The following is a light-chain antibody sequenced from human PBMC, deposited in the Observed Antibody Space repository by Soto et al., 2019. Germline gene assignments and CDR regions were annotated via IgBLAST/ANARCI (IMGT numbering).Light chain of an antibody. Sequence: DIQMTQSPSSLSASVGDRVTITCRASQSISSYLNWYQQKPGKAPKLLIYAASSLQSGVPSRFSGSGAGTDFTLTISSLQPEDFATYYCQQSYSTTLPFGQGTKVEIK. CDR3: QQSYSTTLP. J-gene: IGKJ1*01. V-gene: IGKV1-39*01. CDR2: AAS. CDR1: QSISSY.